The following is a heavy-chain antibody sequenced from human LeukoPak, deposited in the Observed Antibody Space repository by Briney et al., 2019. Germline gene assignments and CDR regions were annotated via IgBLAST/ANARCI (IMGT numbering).Heavy chain of an antibody. CDR1: GGSFSGYY. J-gene: IGHJ4*02. CDR3: ARVHTLYYYDSSGYNPYYFDY. V-gene: IGHV4-34*01. Sequence: SETLSLTCAVYGGSFSGYYWSWIRQPPGKGLEWIGEINHSGSTNYNPSLKSRVTISVDTSKNQYSLKLSSVTAADTAVYYCARVHTLYYYDSSGYNPYYFDYWGQGTLVTVSS. D-gene: IGHD3-22*01. CDR2: INHSGST.